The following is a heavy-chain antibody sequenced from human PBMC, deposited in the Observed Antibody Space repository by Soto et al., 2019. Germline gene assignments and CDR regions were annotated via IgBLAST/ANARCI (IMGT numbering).Heavy chain of an antibody. CDR1: GFTFSSND. D-gene: IGHD3-22*01. CDR2: IYSGGST. J-gene: IGHJ3*01. Sequence: EVQLVESGGGLIQPGGSLRLSCAASGFTFSSNDMNCVRQAPGKGLEWVSLIYSGGSTYYADSVKGRFTISRDNYKNKLYLQMSSRRAEDTAVYYCATRPLLPGAPWGQGTTVTVSS. V-gene: IGHV3-53*01. CDR3: ATRPLLPGAP.